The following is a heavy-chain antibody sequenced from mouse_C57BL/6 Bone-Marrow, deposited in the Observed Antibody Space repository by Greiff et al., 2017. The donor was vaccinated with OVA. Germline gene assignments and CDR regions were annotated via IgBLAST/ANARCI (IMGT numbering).Heavy chain of an antibody. D-gene: IGHD1-1*01. J-gene: IGHJ3*01. V-gene: IGHV5-17*01. Sequence: EVKLMESGGGLVKPGGSLKLSCAASGFTFSDYGMHWVRQAPEKGLEWVAYISSGSSTIYYADTVKGRFTISRDNAKNTLFLQMTSLRSEDTAMYYCAKSYGSSPFAYWGQGTLVTVSA. CDR3: AKSYGSSPFAY. CDR2: ISSGSSTI. CDR1: GFTFSDYG.